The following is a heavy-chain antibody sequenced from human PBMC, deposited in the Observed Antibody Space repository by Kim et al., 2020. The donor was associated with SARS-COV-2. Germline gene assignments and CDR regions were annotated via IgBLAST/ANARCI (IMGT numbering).Heavy chain of an antibody. CDR1: GFTFSSYA. J-gene: IGHJ6*02. CDR2: ISGSGGST. CDR3: AKDSGPSSQLFYGMDV. V-gene: IGHV3-23*01. Sequence: GGSLRLSCAASGFTFSSYAMSWVRQAPGKGLEWVSAISGSGGSTYYAASVKGRFTSSRENSKNTLYLQMNSLRAEDTAVYYCAKDSGPSSQLFYGMDVWGQGTTVTVSS. D-gene: IGHD2-2*01.